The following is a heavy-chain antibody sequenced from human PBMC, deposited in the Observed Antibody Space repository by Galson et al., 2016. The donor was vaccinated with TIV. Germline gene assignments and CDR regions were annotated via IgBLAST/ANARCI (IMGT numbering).Heavy chain of an antibody. D-gene: IGHD4-17*01. CDR3: VKENRDYGGSVHQSGIDH. CDR1: GFSFSNYA. CDR2: IVGSGDFT. J-gene: IGHJ5*02. V-gene: IGHV3-23*01. Sequence: SLRLSCAASGFSFSNYAMSWIRQAPGKGLEWVSAIVGSGDFTYHADSVRGRFTISRDNSDNTLYLQINSLRADDTAAYYCVKENRDYGGSVHQSGIDHWGPGTLVTVSS.